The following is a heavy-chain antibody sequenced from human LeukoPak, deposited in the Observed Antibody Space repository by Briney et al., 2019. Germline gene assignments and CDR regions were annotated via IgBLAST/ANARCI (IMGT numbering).Heavy chain of an antibody. CDR1: GFAFNTYA. Sequence: GRSLRLSCAASGFAFNTYAMHWVRHAPGQGLEWVALIWHDGSHKFYSNSVRGQSTISRDNSKNTVSLQMNNLRPEDTADCAREIFGSGSYPDFWGQGTLVTVSS. D-gene: IGHD3-10*01. CDR3: AREIFGSGSYPDF. V-gene: IGHV3-33*01. J-gene: IGHJ4*02. CDR2: IWHDGSHK.